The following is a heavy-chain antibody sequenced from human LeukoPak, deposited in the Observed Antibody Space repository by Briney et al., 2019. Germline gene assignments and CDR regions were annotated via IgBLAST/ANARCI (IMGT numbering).Heavy chain of an antibody. CDR1: GGSISGSY. CDR3: ARGQGGNYYLNYFDY. D-gene: IGHD1-26*01. J-gene: IGHJ4*02. CDR2: IYNSGST. V-gene: IGHV4-59*12. Sequence: SETLSLTCTVSGGSISGSYWSWIRQPPGKGLEWIGYIYNSGSTNYNPSLKSRVAISVDTSKNQFSLRLTSVTAADTAVYYCARGQGGNYYLNYFDYWGQGALVTVSS.